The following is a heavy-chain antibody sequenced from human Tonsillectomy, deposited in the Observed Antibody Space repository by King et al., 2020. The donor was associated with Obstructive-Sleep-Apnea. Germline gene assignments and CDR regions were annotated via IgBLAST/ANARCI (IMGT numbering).Heavy chain of an antibody. D-gene: IGHD3-10*01. CDR3: VKGIGEDGKVHWFDP. CDR2: ISSDGGST. CDR1: GFTFGSYA. Sequence: VQLVESGGGLVQPGGSLRLSCLASGFTFGSYAMHWVRQAPGRGLEYVSAISSDGGSTFFGDSVEGRFSISRDNSKNTLYIQMRSLRVEDTAVYYGVKGIGEDGKVHWFDPWGQGTLVTVSS. J-gene: IGHJ5*02. V-gene: IGHV3-64*05.